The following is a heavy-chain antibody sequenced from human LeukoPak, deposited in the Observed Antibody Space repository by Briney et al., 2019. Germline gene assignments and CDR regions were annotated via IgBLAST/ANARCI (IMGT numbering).Heavy chain of an antibody. Sequence: PGGSLRLSCSASGFTFSSYAMHWVRQAPGKGLEWVVVISFDGGNKYYADSVKGRFTISRDNSKNTLYLQMNSLRAEDTAVYYCARSRDGYDSHFDYWGQGTLVTVSS. V-gene: IGHV3-30-3*01. CDR3: ARSRDGYDSHFDY. CDR1: GFTFSSYA. J-gene: IGHJ4*02. CDR2: ISFDGGNK. D-gene: IGHD5-24*01.